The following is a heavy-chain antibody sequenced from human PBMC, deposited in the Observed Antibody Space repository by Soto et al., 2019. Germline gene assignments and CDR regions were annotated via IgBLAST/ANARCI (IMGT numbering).Heavy chain of an antibody. D-gene: IGHD3-10*01. CDR2: IYYSGST. V-gene: IGHV4-30-4*01. CDR3: ARVHILLWFGELLNNWFDP. Sequence: SETLSLTCTVSGGSISSGDYYWSWIRQPPGRGLEWIGYIYYSGSTYYNPSLKSRVTISVDTSKNQFSLKLSSVTAADTAVYYCARVHILLWFGELLNNWFDPWGQGTQVTVSS. CDR1: GGSISSGDYY. J-gene: IGHJ5*02.